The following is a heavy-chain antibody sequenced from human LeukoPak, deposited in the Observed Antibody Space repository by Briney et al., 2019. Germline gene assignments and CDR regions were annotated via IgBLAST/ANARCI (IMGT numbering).Heavy chain of an antibody. D-gene: IGHD2-15*01. CDR1: GGSLSGYY. J-gene: IGHJ4*02. CDR3: ARGSWPLPSDY. V-gene: IGHV4-34*01. CDR2: INHSGST. Sequence: SETLSLTCAVYGGSLSGYYWSWIRQPPGKGLEWIGEINHSGSTNYNPSLKSRITISVDTSKNQFSLNLSSVTAADTAVYYCARGSWPLPSDYGGQGTLVTVSS.